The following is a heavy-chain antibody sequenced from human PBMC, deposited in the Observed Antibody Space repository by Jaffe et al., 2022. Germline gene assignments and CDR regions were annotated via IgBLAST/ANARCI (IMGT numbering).Heavy chain of an antibody. CDR1: GYTFTGYY. Sequence: QVQLVQSGAEVKKPGASVKVSCKASGYTFTGYYMHWVRQAPGQGLEWMGWINPNSGGTNYAQKFQGRVTMTRDTSISTAYMELSRLRSDDTAVYYCARAPRDSSGYSSEADYWGQGTLVTVSS. CDR2: INPNSGGT. CDR3: ARAPRDSSGYSSEADY. J-gene: IGHJ4*02. V-gene: IGHV1-2*02. D-gene: IGHD3-22*01.